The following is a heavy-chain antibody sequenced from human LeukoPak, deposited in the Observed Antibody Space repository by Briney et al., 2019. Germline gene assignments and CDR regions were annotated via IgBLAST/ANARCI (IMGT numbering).Heavy chain of an antibody. V-gene: IGHV1-18*01. D-gene: IGHD1-26*01. Sequence: GASVKVSCKASGYTFTSYAMHWVRQAPGQGLEWMGWISAYNGNTNYAQKLQGRVTMTTDTSTSTAYMELRSLKSDDTAVYYCARDGKGRWFDPWGQGTLVTVSS. CDR1: GYTFTSYA. CDR2: ISAYNGNT. CDR3: ARDGKGRWFDP. J-gene: IGHJ5*02.